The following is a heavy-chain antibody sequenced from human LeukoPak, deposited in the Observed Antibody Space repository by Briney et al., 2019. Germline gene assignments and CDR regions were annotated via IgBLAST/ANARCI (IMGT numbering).Heavy chain of an antibody. J-gene: IGHJ3*02. CDR1: GFTFSSYE. V-gene: IGHV3-48*03. Sequence: GGSLRLSCAASGFTFSSYEMNWVRQAPGKGLEWVSYISSSGSTIYYADSVKGRFTISRDNAKNSLYLQMNSLRAEDTAVYYCARDLYSGSYSRDAFDIWGQGTMVTVSS. CDR3: ARDLYSGSYSRDAFDI. D-gene: IGHD1-26*01. CDR2: ISSSGSTI.